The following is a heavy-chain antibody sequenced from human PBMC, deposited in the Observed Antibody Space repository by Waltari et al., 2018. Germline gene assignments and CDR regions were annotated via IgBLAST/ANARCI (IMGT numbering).Heavy chain of an antibody. D-gene: IGHD2-2*01. J-gene: IGHJ4*02. CDR3: AGQATSWSGFDY. CDR2: IYISGTT. V-gene: IGHV4-4*07. Sequence: QLQESGPRLVKPSETLSLTCSVSGGPLSSPWWSWIRQPTGKGLEGIGRIYISGTTNKNPSLEGRITVSLATPKNQFSLKLTSVRAADTAVYFCAGQATSWSGFDYWGPGIQVTVSS. CDR1: GGPLSSPW.